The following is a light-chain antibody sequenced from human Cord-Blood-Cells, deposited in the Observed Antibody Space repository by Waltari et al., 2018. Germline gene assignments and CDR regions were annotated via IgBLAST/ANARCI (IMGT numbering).Light chain of an antibody. CDR3: SSYPSSSTLVV. V-gene: IGLV2-14*01. Sequence: QSALTQPAPVSGSHGQALTISCTGTSSAVGGYNQIPWYQPHPGKAPKLMIYDVSNRPSGVSNLFSGSKSGNTASPTISGLQAEDDADYSCSSYPSSSTLVVFGGGTKLTVL. CDR1: SSAVGGYNQ. CDR2: DVS. J-gene: IGLJ2*01.